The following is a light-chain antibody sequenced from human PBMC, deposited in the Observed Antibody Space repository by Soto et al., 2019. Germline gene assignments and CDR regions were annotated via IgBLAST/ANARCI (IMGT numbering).Light chain of an antibody. J-gene: IGKJ4*01. CDR3: QQGKSFPPT. CDR2: DIF. CDR1: QGLSRW. Sequence: DIQLTQSPSSVSASVRDRVTITCRASQGLSRWLAWYQQKPGQAPKLLIHDIFNLESAVPSRFSGSGSGTDFSLTINRLQPEDFGTYYCQQGKSFPPTSGGGTKVDIK. V-gene: IGKV1-12*01.